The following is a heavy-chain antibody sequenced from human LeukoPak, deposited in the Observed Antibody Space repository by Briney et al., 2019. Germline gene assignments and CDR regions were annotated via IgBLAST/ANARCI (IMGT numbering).Heavy chain of an antibody. D-gene: IGHD5-12*01. CDR1: GFTFGSHS. CDR2: ISSSSYYI. V-gene: IGHV3-21*01. Sequence: GGSLRLSCSASGFTFGSHSMNWVRQAPGKGLEWVSSISSSSYYIYYADSMKGRITISRDNAKNSLYLQMTSLTAEDTAVYYCARDSVEATTRSTDYWGQGTLVTVSS. CDR3: ARDSVEATTRSTDY. J-gene: IGHJ4*02.